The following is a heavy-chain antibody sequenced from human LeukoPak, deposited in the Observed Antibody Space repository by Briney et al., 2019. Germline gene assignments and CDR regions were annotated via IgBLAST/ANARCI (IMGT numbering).Heavy chain of an antibody. D-gene: IGHD2-2*02. J-gene: IGHJ4*02. Sequence: PSETLSLTCAVYGGSFSGYYWSWIRQPPGKGLEWIGEINHSGSTNYNPSLKSRVTISVDTSKNQFSLKLSSVTAADTAVYYCARVVGRSYQLLYPHYFDYWGQGTLVTVSS. CDR1: GGSFSGYY. CDR3: ARVVGRSYQLLYPHYFDY. V-gene: IGHV4-34*01. CDR2: INHSGST.